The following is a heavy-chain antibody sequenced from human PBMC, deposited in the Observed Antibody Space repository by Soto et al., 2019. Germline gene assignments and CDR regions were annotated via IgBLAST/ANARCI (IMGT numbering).Heavy chain of an antibody. J-gene: IGHJ4*02. CDR1: GVSISNNY. CDR3: TRANWYSEY. CDR2: IYYNGNT. Sequence: QVQLQESGPGLVKPSETLSLTCTVSGVSISNNYWSWIRQPPGKGLEWIGYIYYNGNTNYNPSLKSRVTMSVDKSRNQISLKLTTVTAADTAGYYCTRANWYSEYWGQGPLVTVSS. V-gene: IGHV4-59*01. D-gene: IGHD7-27*01.